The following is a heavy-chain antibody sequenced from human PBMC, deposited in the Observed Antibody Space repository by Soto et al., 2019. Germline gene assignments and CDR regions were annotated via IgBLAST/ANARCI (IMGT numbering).Heavy chain of an antibody. CDR3: ARRKGYGSGSFNWFDP. J-gene: IGHJ5*02. CDR1: GGSFSGYY. D-gene: IGHD3-10*01. V-gene: IGHV4-34*01. Sequence: SETLSLTCAVYGGSFSGYYWSWIRQPPGKGLEWIGEINYSGSTNYNPSLKSRVTISVDTSKNQFSLKLSSVTAADTAVYYCARRKGYGSGSFNWFDPWGQGTLVTVSS. CDR2: INYSGST.